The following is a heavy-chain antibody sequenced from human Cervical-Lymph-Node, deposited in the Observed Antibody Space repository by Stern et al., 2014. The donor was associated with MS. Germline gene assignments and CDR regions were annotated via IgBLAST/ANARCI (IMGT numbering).Heavy chain of an antibody. CDR1: GYTFTSYA. Sequence: QVQLVQSGSELKRPGASVKVSCKATGYTFTSYALHWVRQAPGQGLEWMGWINTNTGNPAYALGFTGRFVFSLDTSVDTAYLEISSLKTEDTAVYYCASPYPGDTWYFGLWGRGTLVTVSS. CDR3: ASPYPGDTWYFGL. J-gene: IGHJ2*01. D-gene: IGHD7-27*01. V-gene: IGHV7-4-1*02. CDR2: INTNTGNP.